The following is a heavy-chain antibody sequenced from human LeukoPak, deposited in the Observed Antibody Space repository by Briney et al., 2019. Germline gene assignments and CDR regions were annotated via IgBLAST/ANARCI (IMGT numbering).Heavy chain of an antibody. D-gene: IGHD3-3*01. CDR1: GFTFSSHS. Sequence: GGSLRLSCAASGFTFSSHSMNWVRQAPGKGLEWVSSISSSSSYIYYADSVKGRFTISRDNAKNSLYLQMNSLRAEDTAVYYCARDATLYYDFWSGYWNYGMDVWGQGTTVTVSS. V-gene: IGHV3-21*01. CDR3: ARDATLYYDFWSGYWNYGMDV. J-gene: IGHJ6*02. CDR2: ISSSSSYI.